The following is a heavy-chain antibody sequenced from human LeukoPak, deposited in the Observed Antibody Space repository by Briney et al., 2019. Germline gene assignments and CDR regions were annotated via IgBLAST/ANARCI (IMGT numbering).Heavy chain of an antibody. V-gene: IGHV4-61*02. CDR1: GGSISSGSYY. Sequence: SQTLSLTCTVSGGSISSGSYYWSWIRQPAGKGLEWIGRTFTSGSTNYNPSLKSRVTISVDTSKNQFSLKLSSVTAADTAVYYCARSGGWLRYYYDGMDVWGQGTTVTVSS. CDR2: TFTSGST. D-gene: IGHD5-12*01. J-gene: IGHJ6*02. CDR3: ARSGGWLRYYYDGMDV.